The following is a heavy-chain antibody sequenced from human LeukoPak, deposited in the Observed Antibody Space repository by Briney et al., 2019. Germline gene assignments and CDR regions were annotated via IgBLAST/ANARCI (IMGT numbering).Heavy chain of an antibody. CDR1: GFTFSSYA. CDR2: ITNDGST. Sequence: GGSLRLSCAASGFTFSSYAMGWVRQAPGKGLEWVSTITNDGSTYYANSVKGRFTISRDNSKNTLYLQMNSLRAEDTALYYCAKVAYDSYGHYYHDYFDYWGQGTLVTVSS. V-gene: IGHV3-23*01. CDR3: AKVAYDSYGHYYHDYFDY. J-gene: IGHJ4*02. D-gene: IGHD3-22*01.